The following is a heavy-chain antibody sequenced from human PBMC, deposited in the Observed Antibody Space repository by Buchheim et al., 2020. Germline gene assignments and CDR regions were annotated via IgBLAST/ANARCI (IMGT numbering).Heavy chain of an antibody. CDR1: GGSISSSNW. CDR3: ARGSEVVPAAPRGYWYFDL. Sequence: QVQLQESGPGLVKPSGTLSLTCAVSGGSISSSNWWSWVRQPPGKGLEWIGEFYHSGSTNYNPSLKGRVTISVDKSKNQFSLKLSSVTAADTAVYYCARGSEVVPAAPRGYWYFDLWGRGTL. V-gene: IGHV4-4*02. J-gene: IGHJ2*01. D-gene: IGHD2-2*01. CDR2: FYHSGST.